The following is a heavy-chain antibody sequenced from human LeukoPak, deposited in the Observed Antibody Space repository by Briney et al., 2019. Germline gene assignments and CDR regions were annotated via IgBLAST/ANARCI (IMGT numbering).Heavy chain of an antibody. Sequence: PGGSLRLSCAASRFTFSSYGMHWVRQAPGKGLEWVAVISYDGSNKYYADSVKDRFTISRDNSKNTLYLQMNSLGAEDTAVYYCAKHFKWELYYGMDVWGQGTTVTVPS. CDR3: AKHFKWELYYGMDV. CDR2: ISYDGSNK. J-gene: IGHJ6*02. CDR1: RFTFSSYG. D-gene: IGHD1-26*01. V-gene: IGHV3-30*18.